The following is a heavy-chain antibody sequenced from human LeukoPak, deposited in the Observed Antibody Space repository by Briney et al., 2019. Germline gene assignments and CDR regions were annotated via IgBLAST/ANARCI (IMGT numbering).Heavy chain of an antibody. Sequence: GGSLRLSFAASGFTFSDAWMSWVRQAPGKGLAWVGRIKSKTDGGTIDYSAPVKGRVTISRDDSKTTVYLQMNSLETEDTAMYYCTTNDIVGTTNDAFDFWGQGTMVTVS. CDR1: GFTFSDAW. CDR2: IKSKTDGGTI. D-gene: IGHD1-26*01. V-gene: IGHV3-15*01. CDR3: TTNDIVGTTNDAFDF. J-gene: IGHJ3*01.